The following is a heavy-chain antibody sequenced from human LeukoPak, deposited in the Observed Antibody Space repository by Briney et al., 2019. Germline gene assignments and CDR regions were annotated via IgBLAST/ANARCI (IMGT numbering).Heavy chain of an antibody. CDR1: EFTFSTFW. CDR2: IKADGSVK. CDR3: VRDSDYQRNSGGLYAHYDALDI. D-gene: IGHD2-21*01. V-gene: IGHV3-7*01. Sequence: PGGSLRHTCAASEFTFSTFWMSWVRQAPGKGLEWVANIKADGSVKHYVDSVEGRFSISRDNARSSLYLQMNSLRAEDTAVYYCVRDSDYQRNSGGLYAHYDALDIRGHGTMVTVSS. J-gene: IGHJ3*02.